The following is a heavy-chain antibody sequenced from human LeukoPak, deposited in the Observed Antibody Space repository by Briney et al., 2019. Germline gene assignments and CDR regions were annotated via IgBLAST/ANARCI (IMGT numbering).Heavy chain of an antibody. CDR2: IIDSGSNT. CDR1: GFTFSTYA. Sequence: PGGSLRLSCAASGFTFSTYAMSWVRQAPGKGLEWVSTIIDSGSNTYYADSVKGRFTIHRDNSKNTLFLQMNSLRAEDTAVYYCARDPGSSWYDHWFDPWGQGTLVTVSS. D-gene: IGHD6-13*01. J-gene: IGHJ5*02. V-gene: IGHV3-23*01. CDR3: ARDPGSSWYDHWFDP.